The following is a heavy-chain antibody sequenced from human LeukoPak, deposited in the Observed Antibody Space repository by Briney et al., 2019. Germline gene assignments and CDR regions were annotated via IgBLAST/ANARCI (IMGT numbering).Heavy chain of an antibody. CDR1: GFTFSTYA. D-gene: IGHD5-18*01. CDR2: INYDGGST. J-gene: IGHJ4*02. CDR3: VKDRGGIQRDFDY. V-gene: IGHV3-64D*06. Sequence: GGSLRLSCSASGFTFSTYAMHWVCQAPGKGLEYVSDINYDGGSTYYADSVKGRFTISRDNSKNTLYLQMSSLRSEDTAVYFCVKDRGGIQRDFDYWGQGTLVTVSS.